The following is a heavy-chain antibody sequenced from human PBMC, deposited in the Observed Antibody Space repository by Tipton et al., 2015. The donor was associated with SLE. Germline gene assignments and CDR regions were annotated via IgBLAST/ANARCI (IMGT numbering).Heavy chain of an antibody. V-gene: IGHV3-30*18. Sequence: SLRLSCAASGFTFSSYGMHWVRQAPGKGLEWVAVIWYDGSNRYYVDSVKGRFTISRDNSKNTLYLQMNSLRAEDTAVYYCTKDDHYGDNAQRYFDLWGRGTLVTVSS. CDR1: GFTFSSYG. CDR3: TKDDHYGDNAQRYFDL. CDR2: IWYDGSNR. D-gene: IGHD4-17*01. J-gene: IGHJ2*01.